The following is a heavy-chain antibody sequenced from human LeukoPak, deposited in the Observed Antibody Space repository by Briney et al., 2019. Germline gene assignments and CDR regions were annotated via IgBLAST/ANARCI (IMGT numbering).Heavy chain of an antibody. CDR2: LSYSGANS. Sequence: GGSLRLSCAASGFTFSGSAMSWVRQAPGEGLEWVSLLSYSGANSYSTDSVRGRFTISRDNSKDTLFLQMNSLRAEDTAVYYCAKRGLYYYETSGYYNAYWGQGTLVTVSS. CDR3: AKRGLYYYETSGYYNAY. J-gene: IGHJ4*02. D-gene: IGHD3-22*01. CDR1: GFTFSGSA. V-gene: IGHV3-23*01.